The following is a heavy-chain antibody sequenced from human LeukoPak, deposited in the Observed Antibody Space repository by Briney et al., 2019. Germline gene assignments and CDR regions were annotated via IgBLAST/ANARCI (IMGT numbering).Heavy chain of an antibody. CDR2: IYYSGST. J-gene: IGHJ4*02. CDR3: ARLYYYGSGSYYDRRSTPSDY. V-gene: IGHV4-59*12. CDR1: GGPISSYY. D-gene: IGHD3-10*01. Sequence: SETLSLTCTVSGGPISSYYWSWIRQPPGKGLEWVGYIYYSGSTNYNPSLKSRVTISVDTSKNQFSLKLSSVTAADTAVYYCARLYYYGSGSYYDRRSTPSDYWGQGTLVTVSP.